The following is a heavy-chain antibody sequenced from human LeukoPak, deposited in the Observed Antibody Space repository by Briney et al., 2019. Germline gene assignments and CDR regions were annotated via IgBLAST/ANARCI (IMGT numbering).Heavy chain of an antibody. J-gene: IGHJ4*02. V-gene: IGHV3-7*03. CDR2: MDGGGSAT. CDR1: GFAFNSYW. D-gene: IGHD2-8*01. CDR3: ANEEWYRFDY. Sequence: GGSLRLSCAASGFAFNSYWMSWVRQTPGKGLEWVATMDGGGSATYYVDSVKGRFTITRDNAKNSLFLLMNSLRAEDTALYYCANEEWYRFDYWGQGTLVTVPS.